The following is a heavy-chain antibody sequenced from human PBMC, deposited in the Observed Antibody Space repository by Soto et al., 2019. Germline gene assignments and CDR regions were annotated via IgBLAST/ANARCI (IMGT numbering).Heavy chain of an antibody. CDR2: IYPGDSDT. CDR3: ARQEQQLAVNWFDP. CDR1: GYIFTSYW. V-gene: IGHV5-51*01. Sequence: PVESLKISCKGSGYIFTSYWICCLLQMPGKGLEWMGIIYPGDSDTRYSPSFQGQVTISADKSISTAYLQWSSLKASDTAMYYCARQEQQLAVNWFDPWGQGTLVTVSS. D-gene: IGHD6-13*01. J-gene: IGHJ5*02.